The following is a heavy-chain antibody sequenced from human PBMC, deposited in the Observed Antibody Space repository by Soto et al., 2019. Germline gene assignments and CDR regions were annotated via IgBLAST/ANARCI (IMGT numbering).Heavy chain of an antibody. CDR3: AAESPSLASGWYVFDY. CDR2: IVVGSGNT. D-gene: IGHD6-19*01. J-gene: IGHJ4*02. CDR1: GFTFTSSA. V-gene: IGHV1-58*01. Sequence: QMQLVQSGPEVKKPGTSVKVSCKASGFTFTSSAVQWVRQARGQRLEWIGWIVVGSGNTNYAQKFQERVTITRDMCTGTAYLELSSLRSDDTAVHYCAAESPSLASGWYVFDYCGQGTLVTVSS.